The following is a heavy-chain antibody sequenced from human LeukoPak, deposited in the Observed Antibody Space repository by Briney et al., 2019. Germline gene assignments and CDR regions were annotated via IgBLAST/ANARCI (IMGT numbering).Heavy chain of an antibody. CDR3: ARDGGYEAYFDY. CDR1: GFTFSSYA. Sequence: GGSLRLSCAASGFTFSSYAMHWVRQAPGKGLEWVAFVHYDGSNNYYTDSVKGRFTISRDNAKNSLYLQMNSLRAEDTAVYYCARDGGYEAYFDYWGQGTLVTVSS. J-gene: IGHJ4*02. V-gene: IGHV3-30*02. D-gene: IGHD5-12*01. CDR2: VHYDGSNN.